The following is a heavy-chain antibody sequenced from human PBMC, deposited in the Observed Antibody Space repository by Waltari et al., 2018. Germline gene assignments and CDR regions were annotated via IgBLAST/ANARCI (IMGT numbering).Heavy chain of an antibody. CDR2: LRNSGGT. CDR3: ARLPTKYYDSLGWGFFDQ. D-gene: IGHD3-22*01. Sequence: HVQLQESGPGLVKPSETLSLTCTVSVYFPSDDHCTWIRQAPGKGLEWIAYLRNSGGTKCTPSLQSRVTLSAVTSKKQFSPRLTSVTAADTAVYYCARLPTKYYDSLGWGFFDQWGQGILVTVSS. CDR1: VYFPSDDH. J-gene: IGHJ4*02. V-gene: IGHV4-59*08.